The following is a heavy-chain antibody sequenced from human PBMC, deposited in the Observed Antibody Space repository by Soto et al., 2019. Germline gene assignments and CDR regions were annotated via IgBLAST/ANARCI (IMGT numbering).Heavy chain of an antibody. V-gene: IGHV3-73*01. CDR3: TSLPEITMVRGVIITLYYYSGLDV. J-gene: IGHJ6*02. D-gene: IGHD3-10*01. Sequence: GGSLRLSCAASGCTFSGSAMHWVRQASGKGLEGVGRTRSKANSYATAYAASVKGRFTISSDDSTNTAYLQMNSLKTEVTAVYYCTSLPEITMVRGVIITLYYYSGLDVWCPGTTLTVSS. CDR1: GCTFSGSA. CDR2: TRSKANSYAT.